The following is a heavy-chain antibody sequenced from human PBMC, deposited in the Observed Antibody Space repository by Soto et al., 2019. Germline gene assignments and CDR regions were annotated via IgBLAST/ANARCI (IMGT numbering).Heavy chain of an antibody. CDR2: IFSNDEK. D-gene: IGHD3-16*02. CDR1: GFSLSNARMG. CDR3: ARMGIIIMFCGVLVADASDI. J-gene: IGHJ3*02. V-gene: IGHV2-26*01. Sequence: QVTLKESGPVLVKPTATLTLTCTVSGFSLSNARMGVSWIRKPPGKALEWLAHIFSNDEKSYSTSLKSRLANSNDTSKSQVFLTMTNMESVVTVTYDCARMGIIIMFCGVLVADASDIWGQGTMFTVSS.